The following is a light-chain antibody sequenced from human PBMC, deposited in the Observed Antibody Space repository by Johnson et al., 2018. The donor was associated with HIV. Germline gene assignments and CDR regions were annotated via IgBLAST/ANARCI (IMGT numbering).Light chain of an antibody. Sequence: QSVLTQPPSVSAAPGQMVSISCSGSSSNIGKNYVSWYQQFPGTAPKLLIHENNRRPSGIPDRFSGSKSGTSATLGITGLQTGDEADYYCGTWGGVFGTGTKVTVL. CDR3: GTWGGV. J-gene: IGLJ1*01. V-gene: IGLV1-51*02. CDR1: SSNIGKNY. CDR2: ENN.